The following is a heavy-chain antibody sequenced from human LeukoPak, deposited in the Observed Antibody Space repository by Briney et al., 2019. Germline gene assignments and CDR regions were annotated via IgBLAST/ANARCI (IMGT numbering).Heavy chain of an antibody. Sequence: ASVKVSCKASGYTFTGYHIHWVRQAPGQGLEWMGWINPNSGGTNYAQKFQGRVTMTRDTSISTAYMELSRLRSDDTAVYYCARDHPGSSYTETDAFDIWGQGTMVTVSS. J-gene: IGHJ3*02. CDR3: ARDHPGSSYTETDAFDI. CDR2: INPNSGGT. CDR1: GYTFTGYH. V-gene: IGHV1-2*02. D-gene: IGHD3-16*02.